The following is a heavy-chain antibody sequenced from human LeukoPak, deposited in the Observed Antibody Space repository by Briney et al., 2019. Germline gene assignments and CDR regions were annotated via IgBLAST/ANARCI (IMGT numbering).Heavy chain of an antibody. CDR1: GYTFTGYY. Sequence: ASVKVSCKASGYTFTGYYMHWVRQAPGQGLEWMGWINPNSGGTNYAQKFQGRATMTRDTSISTAYMELSRLRSDDTAVYYCARDQMRYCSGGSCYPPWYWGQGTLVTVSS. J-gene: IGHJ4*02. V-gene: IGHV1-2*02. D-gene: IGHD2-15*01. CDR3: ARDQMRYCSGGSCYPPWY. CDR2: INPNSGGT.